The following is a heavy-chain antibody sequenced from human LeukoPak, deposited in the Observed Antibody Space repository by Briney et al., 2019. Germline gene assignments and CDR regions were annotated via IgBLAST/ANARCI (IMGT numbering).Heavy chain of an antibody. CDR2: ICSSSTYI. V-gene: IGHV3-21*01. Sequence: GGSLRLSCVASGFTFSSYSMNWVRQAPGKGLEWVSSICSSSTYIYYGDSMKGRFTISRDNAKSSLYLQMNSLRAEDTAVYYCARDRSGSYIETYATDVWSQATTVTV. D-gene: IGHD1-26*01. CDR1: GFTFSSYS. J-gene: IGHJ6*02. CDR3: ARDRSGSYIETYATDV.